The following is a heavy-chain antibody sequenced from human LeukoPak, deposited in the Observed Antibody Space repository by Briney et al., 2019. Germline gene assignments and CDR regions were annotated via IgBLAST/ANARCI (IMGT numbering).Heavy chain of an antibody. CDR3: ARVGGATTKFDAFDI. CDR1: GFTFSDYY. Sequence: GGSLRLSCAASGFTFSDYYMSWIRQAPGKGLEWVSYISSSGSTIYYADSVKGRFTISRDNAKNSLYLQTNSLRAEDTAVYYCARVGGATTKFDAFDIWGQGTMVTVSS. CDR2: ISSSGSTI. V-gene: IGHV3-11*01. D-gene: IGHD1-26*01. J-gene: IGHJ3*02.